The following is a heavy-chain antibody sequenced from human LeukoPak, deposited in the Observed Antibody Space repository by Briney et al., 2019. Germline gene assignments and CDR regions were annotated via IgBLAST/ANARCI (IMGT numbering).Heavy chain of an antibody. D-gene: IGHD2-15*01. CDR3: ARSSLVVPYDY. Sequence: GGSLRLSCAAPGFTFSNYAMSWVRQAPGKGLEWVSSIGASGGTTYYADSVKGRFTISRDNSKNTLYLQMNSLRAEDTAVHYCARSSLVVPYDYWGQGTLVTVSS. V-gene: IGHV3-23*01. J-gene: IGHJ4*02. CDR1: GFTFSNYA. CDR2: IGASGGTT.